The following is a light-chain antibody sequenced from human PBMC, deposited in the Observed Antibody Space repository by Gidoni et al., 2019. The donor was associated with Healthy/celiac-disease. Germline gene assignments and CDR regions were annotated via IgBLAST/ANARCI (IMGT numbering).Light chain of an antibody. V-gene: IGKV1-33*01. CDR2: DAS. J-gene: IGKJ3*01. CDR1: QDISNY. Sequence: DIQMTQSPSSLSASVGDRVTITCQASQDISNYLTWYQQKPGKAPKLLNYDASNLETGVPSRFSGSGSGTDFTFTISSLQPEDIATYYCQQYDNLFTFGPGTKVDIK. CDR3: QQYDNLFT.